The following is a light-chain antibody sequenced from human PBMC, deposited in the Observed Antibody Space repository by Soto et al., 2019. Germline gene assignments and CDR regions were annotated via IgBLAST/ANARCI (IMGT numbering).Light chain of an antibody. Sequence: EIVLTQSPGTLSLSPGERATLSCRASQSVSSNYLAWYQQKPGQATRLLIYGVSSRATGTPDRVSGSGSGTDVSLTISRVEPEDCAVYVGQQYDSPPWTFGQGTKVDIK. CDR3: QQYDSPPWT. CDR1: QSVSSNY. V-gene: IGKV3-20*01. J-gene: IGKJ1*01. CDR2: GVS.